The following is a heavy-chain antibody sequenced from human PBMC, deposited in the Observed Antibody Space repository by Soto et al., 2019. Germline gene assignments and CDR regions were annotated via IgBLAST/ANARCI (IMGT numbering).Heavy chain of an antibody. CDR3: ARVKIAGFDP. V-gene: IGHV4-31*03. J-gene: IGHJ5*02. CDR2: IYYSGST. Sequence: TLSLTCTFSGGSISSGGYYWSWIRQHPGKGLEWIGYIYYSGSTYYNPSLKSRVTISVDTSKNQFSLKLSSVTAADTAVYYCARVKIAGFDPWGQGTLVTVSS. CDR1: GGSISSGGYY.